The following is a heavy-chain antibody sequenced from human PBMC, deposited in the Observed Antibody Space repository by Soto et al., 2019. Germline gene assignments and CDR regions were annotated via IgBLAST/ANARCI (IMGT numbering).Heavy chain of an antibody. Sequence: QVQVVESGGGVVQPGRSLRLSCGASGFTFSSYGMHWVRQAPGKGLEWVTIIWYDGSNKYYADSVKGGFTISRDNSKTTLYLQMNSLRAEDTAVYYCARGGLSAAGIDYWGQGTLVTVSS. D-gene: IGHD6-13*01. CDR1: GFTFSSYG. CDR2: IWYDGSNK. V-gene: IGHV3-33*01. J-gene: IGHJ4*02. CDR3: ARGGLSAAGIDY.